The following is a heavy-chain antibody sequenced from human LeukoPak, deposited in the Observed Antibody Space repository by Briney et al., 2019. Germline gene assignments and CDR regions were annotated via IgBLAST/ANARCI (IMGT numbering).Heavy chain of an antibody. CDR1: GYTFTDNH. CDR2: INPDRGGT. D-gene: IGHD2-21*01. J-gene: IGHJ4*02. Sequence: ASVKVSCKASGYTFTDNHMHWVRQAPGQGLEWMGWINPDRGGTNYAQKFQGRATMTRDTSISTAYMELSSLRSDDTAVYYCATFVGIGYWGQGTLVTVSS. V-gene: IGHV1-2*02. CDR3: ATFVGIGY.